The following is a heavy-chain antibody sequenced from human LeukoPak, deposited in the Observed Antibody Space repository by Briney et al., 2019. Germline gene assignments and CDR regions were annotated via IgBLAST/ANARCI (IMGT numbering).Heavy chain of an antibody. CDR3: ARDLGYCTNGVCHTRFDY. D-gene: IGHD2-8*01. J-gene: IGHJ4*02. CDR2: INPNSGDT. V-gene: IGHV1-2*06. CDR1: GYTFTGYH. Sequence: GASVKVSCKASGYTFTGYHMHWVRQAPGQGLEWMGRINPNSGDTNYAQKFQGRVTMTRDTSISTAYMELSRLRSDDTAVYYCARDLGYCTNGVCHTRFDYWGQGALVTVSS.